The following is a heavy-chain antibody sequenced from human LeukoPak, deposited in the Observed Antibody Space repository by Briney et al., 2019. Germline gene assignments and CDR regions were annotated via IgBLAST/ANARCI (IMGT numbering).Heavy chain of an antibody. CDR1: GFTFSSYW. Sequence: PGGSLRLSCAASGFTFSSYWMSWVRQAPGKGLEWVANIKQDGSEKYYVDSVKGRFTISRDNAKNSLYLQMNSLRAEDTAVYYCAREITGYSSGWYWRNEAYYYYYGMDVWSQGTTVTVSS. D-gene: IGHD6-19*01. J-gene: IGHJ6*02. V-gene: IGHV3-7*01. CDR2: IKQDGSEK. CDR3: AREITGYSSGWYWRNEAYYYYYGMDV.